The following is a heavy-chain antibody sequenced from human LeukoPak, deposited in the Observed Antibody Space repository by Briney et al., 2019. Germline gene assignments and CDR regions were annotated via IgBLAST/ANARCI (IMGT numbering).Heavy chain of an antibody. CDR2: ISGSGGST. CDR3: AKEGGRIMITFGGVIGDY. J-gene: IGHJ4*02. D-gene: IGHD3-16*02. CDR1: GFTFSSSA. Sequence: AGGSLRLSCAASGFTFSSSAMSWVRQAPGKGLEWVSAISGSGGSTYYADSVKGRFTISRDNPKNTLYLQMNSLRAEDTAVYYCAKEGGRIMITFGGVIGDYWGQGTLVTVSS. V-gene: IGHV3-23*01.